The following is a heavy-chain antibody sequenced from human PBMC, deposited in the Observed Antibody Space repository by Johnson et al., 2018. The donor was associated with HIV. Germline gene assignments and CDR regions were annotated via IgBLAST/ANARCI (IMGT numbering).Heavy chain of an antibody. CDR3: ARERMRAGSYYDAFDI. J-gene: IGHJ3*02. CDR2: IKQDGSEK. D-gene: IGHD3-10*01. CDR1: GFTFSSYW. Sequence: VQLVESGGGVVQPGGSLGLSCAASGFTFSSYWMTWVRQAPGKGLEWVANIKQDGSEKYYVDSVKGRFTISRDNAKSSLYLQLNSLRAEDTAVYYCARERMRAGSYYDAFDIWGQGTMVTVSS. V-gene: IGHV3-7*01.